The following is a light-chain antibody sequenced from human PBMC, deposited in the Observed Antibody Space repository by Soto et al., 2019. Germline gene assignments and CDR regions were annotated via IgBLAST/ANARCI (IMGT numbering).Light chain of an antibody. V-gene: IGLV2-14*01. J-gene: IGLJ2*01. CDR3: SSYTSSSTLV. Sequence: QSALAQPASVSGSPGQSITISCTGTSSDVGGYNYVSWYQQHPGKAPKLMIYDVSNRPSGVSNRFSGSKSGNTASLTISGLQAEEEADYYCSSYTSSSTLVFGGGTKLPVL. CDR2: DVS. CDR1: SSDVGGYNY.